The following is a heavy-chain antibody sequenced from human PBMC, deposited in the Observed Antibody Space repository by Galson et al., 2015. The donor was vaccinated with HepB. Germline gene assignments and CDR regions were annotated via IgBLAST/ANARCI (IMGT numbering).Heavy chain of an antibody. Sequence: LRLSCAASGFTFSSYAMHWVRQAPGKGLEWVAVISYDGSNKYYADSVKGRFTISRDNSKNTLYLQMNSLRAEDTAVYYCTSGVAGTGGYWGQGTLVTVSS. CDR2: ISYDGSNK. V-gene: IGHV3-30-3*01. J-gene: IGHJ4*02. D-gene: IGHD6-13*01. CDR1: GFTFSSYA. CDR3: TSGVAGTGGY.